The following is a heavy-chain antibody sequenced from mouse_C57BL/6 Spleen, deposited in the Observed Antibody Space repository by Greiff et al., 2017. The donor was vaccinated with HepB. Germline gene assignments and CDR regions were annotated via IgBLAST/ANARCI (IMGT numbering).Heavy chain of an antibody. D-gene: IGHD1-1*01. Sequence: EVQLVESGGGLVQPGGSLKLSCAASGFTFSDYYMYWVRQTPEKRLEWVAYISNGGGSTYYPDTVKGRFTISRDNAKNTLYLQMSRLKSEDTAMYYCARHGYYGAFAYWGQGTLVTVSA. CDR2: ISNGGGST. CDR1: GFTFSDYY. V-gene: IGHV5-12*01. J-gene: IGHJ3*01. CDR3: ARHGYYGAFAY.